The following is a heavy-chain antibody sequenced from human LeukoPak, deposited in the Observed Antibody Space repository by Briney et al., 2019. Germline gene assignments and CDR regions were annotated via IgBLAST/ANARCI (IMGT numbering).Heavy chain of an antibody. CDR2: IYSGGST. Sequence: GGSLRLSCAASGFTVSSNYMSWVRQAPGKGLEWVSVIYSGGSTYYADSVKGRFTISRDNSKNTLYLQMNSLRAEDTAVYYCAKDSTTYSSGWYSTVFDYWGQGTLVTVSS. V-gene: IGHV3-53*01. CDR3: AKDSTTYSSGWYSTVFDY. CDR1: GFTVSSNY. D-gene: IGHD6-19*01. J-gene: IGHJ4*02.